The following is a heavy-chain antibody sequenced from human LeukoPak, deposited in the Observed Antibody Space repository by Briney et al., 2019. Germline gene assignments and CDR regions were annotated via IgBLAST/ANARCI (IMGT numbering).Heavy chain of an antibody. CDR2: MYYNGNP. J-gene: IGHJ5*02. V-gene: IGHV4-59*08. Sequence: SETLSLTCSVSGGSISSYYWSWIRQPPGKGLEWIAYMYYNGNPNYNPSLKSRVTISVDTSKNQFSLKLSSVTAADTAVYYCARQVWELRTNWFDPWGQGTLVTVSS. D-gene: IGHD1-26*01. CDR1: GGSISSYY. CDR3: ARQVWELRTNWFDP.